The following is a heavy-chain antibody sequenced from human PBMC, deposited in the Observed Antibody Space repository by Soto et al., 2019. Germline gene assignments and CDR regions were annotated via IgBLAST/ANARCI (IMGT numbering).Heavy chain of an antibody. CDR1: GFTFSSYA. CDR2: ISGSGGST. D-gene: IGHD5-12*01. CDR3: ARFRNQVATRHFDY. V-gene: IGHV3-23*01. Sequence: HPGGSLRLSCAASGFTFSSYAMSWVRQAPGKGLEWVSAISGSGGSTYYADSVKGRFTISRDNSKNTLYLQMNSLRAEDTAVYYCARFRNQVATRHFDYWGQGTLVTVSS. J-gene: IGHJ4*02.